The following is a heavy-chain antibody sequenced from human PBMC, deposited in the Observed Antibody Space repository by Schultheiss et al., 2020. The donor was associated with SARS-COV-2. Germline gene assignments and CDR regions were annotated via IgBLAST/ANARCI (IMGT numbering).Heavy chain of an antibody. V-gene: IGHV4-61*02. CDR2: IYTSGST. Sequence: SKTLSLTCTVSGGSISSGSYYWSWIRQPAGKGLEWIGRIYTSGSTNYNPSLKSRVTISVDTSKNQFSLKLSSVTAADTAVYYCAKGGDIVVAGNAFDIWGQGTMVTVSS. D-gene: IGHD2-15*01. CDR3: AKGGDIVVAGNAFDI. J-gene: IGHJ3*02. CDR1: GGSISSGSYY.